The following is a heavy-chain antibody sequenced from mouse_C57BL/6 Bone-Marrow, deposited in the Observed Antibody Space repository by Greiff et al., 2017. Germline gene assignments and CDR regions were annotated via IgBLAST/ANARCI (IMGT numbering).Heavy chain of an antibody. D-gene: IGHD1-1*01. CDR1: GYTFTSYG. CDR2: IYPRSGNT. V-gene: IGHV1-81*01. Sequence: QVQLKESGAELARPGASVKLSCKASGYTFTSYGISWVKQRTGQGLEWIGEIYPRSGNTYYNEKFKGKATLTADNSSSTAYMELRSLTSEDSAVYFCARHYYGSSYGYWGQGTTLTVSS. J-gene: IGHJ2*01. CDR3: ARHYYGSSYGY.